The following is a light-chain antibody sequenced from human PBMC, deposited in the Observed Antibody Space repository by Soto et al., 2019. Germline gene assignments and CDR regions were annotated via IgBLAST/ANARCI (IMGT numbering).Light chain of an antibody. CDR2: DAS. V-gene: IGKV1-8*01. Sequence: AIRMTQSPSSLSASTGDRVTITCRASQGISSYLAWYQQKPGKAPKLLIYDASNLESGVPSRFSGSGYGTEFILTISSLQPDDFATYWCQHYGGMWTFGQGTKVDIK. CDR3: QHYGGMWT. CDR1: QGISSY. J-gene: IGKJ1*01.